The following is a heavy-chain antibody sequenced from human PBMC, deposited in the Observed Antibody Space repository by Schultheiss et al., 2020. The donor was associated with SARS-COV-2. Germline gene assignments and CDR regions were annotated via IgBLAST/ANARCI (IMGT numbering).Heavy chain of an antibody. CDR1: GFTFSSYS. J-gene: IGHJ4*02. D-gene: IGHD2-15*01. CDR3: ARDRYYVLGYCSGHSCYSHFDY. CDR2: ISSSSSYI. Sequence: GGSLRLSCAASGFTFSSYSMNWVRQAPGKGLEWVSSISSSSSYIYYADSVKGRFTISRDNAKNSLYLHMSSLRAEDTGVYYCARDRYYVLGYCSGHSCYSHFDYWGQGTPVTVSS. V-gene: IGHV3-21*06.